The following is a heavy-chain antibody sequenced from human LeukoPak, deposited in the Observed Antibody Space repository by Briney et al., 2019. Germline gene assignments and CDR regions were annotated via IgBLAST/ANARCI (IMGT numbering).Heavy chain of an antibody. V-gene: IGHV3-7*01. D-gene: IGHD3-10*01. Sequence: PGGSLRLSCAASGFTFSNYWMNWVRQAPGKGLEWVANIEGDGNEKNYVDSVKGRFSISRDNAKNSLYLQMDSLRAEDTAVYYCAKEGAYPIITYDSWGQGALVTVSS. CDR1: GFTFSNYW. CDR2: IEGDGNEK. J-gene: IGHJ5*01. CDR3: AKEGAYPIITYDS.